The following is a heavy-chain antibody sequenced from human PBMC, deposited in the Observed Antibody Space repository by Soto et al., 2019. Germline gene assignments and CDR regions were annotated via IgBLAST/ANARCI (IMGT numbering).Heavy chain of an antibody. CDR1: GGIFNSHG. V-gene: IGHV1-69*06. CDR2: ITAIFGTA. Sequence: ASVKVSCKASGGIFNSHGISWVRQAPGQGLEWLGGITAIFGTADNSQKFQGRVTITADKSTSTVYMELRSLRSDDTAVYYCARSSGSYYPTFFDSWGQGTLVTVSS. D-gene: IGHD1-26*01. J-gene: IGHJ4*02. CDR3: ARSSGSYYPTFFDS.